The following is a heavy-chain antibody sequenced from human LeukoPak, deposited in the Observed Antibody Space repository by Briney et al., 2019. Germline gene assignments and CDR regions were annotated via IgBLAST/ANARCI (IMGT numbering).Heavy chain of an antibody. J-gene: IGHJ4*02. V-gene: IGHV3-30*18. Sequence: PGGYLSFYCAASGFTFSCYGMHWLRQARAQGLEWGAVISYDGCNKYYADSVKGRFTISRDNSKNTLYLQMNSLRAEDTAVYYCAKDWATVTRAFDYWGQGTLVTVSS. D-gene: IGHD4-17*01. CDR1: GFTFSCYG. CDR2: ISYDGCNK. CDR3: AKDWATVTRAFDY.